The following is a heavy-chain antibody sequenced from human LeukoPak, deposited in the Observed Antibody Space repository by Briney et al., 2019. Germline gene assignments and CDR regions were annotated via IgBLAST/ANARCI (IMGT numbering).Heavy chain of an antibody. J-gene: IGHJ4*02. CDR2: TYGTR. V-gene: IGHV4-31*02. D-gene: IGHD5-12*01. Sequence: LRLSCAASGFTFSDYYMSWIRQRPGKGLEWMGYTYGTRNYNPSLKNRLTISLDRSKNQFSLKLTSVTAADTAVYYCARELARRVEYWGQGILVTVSS. CDR1: GFTFSDYY. CDR3: ARELARRVEY.